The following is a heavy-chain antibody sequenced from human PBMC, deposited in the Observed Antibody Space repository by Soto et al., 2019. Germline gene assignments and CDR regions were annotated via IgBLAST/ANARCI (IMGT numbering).Heavy chain of an antibody. J-gene: IGHJ1*01. Sequence: QMQLVQSGAEVKERGSSVKISCKTSGGTFNTYALTWVRQAPGQGLEWIGGIIPIFGIKNVAQRFQGRVTINADESLTTAYMEMTSLRTDDTATYYCAKEAGEHRGQGTLVTVSS. D-gene: IGHD3-10*01. V-gene: IGHV1-69*01. CDR3: AKEAGEH. CDR1: GGTFNTYA. CDR2: IIPIFGIK.